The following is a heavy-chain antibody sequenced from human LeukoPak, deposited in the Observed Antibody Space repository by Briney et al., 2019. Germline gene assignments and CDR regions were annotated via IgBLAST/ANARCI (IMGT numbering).Heavy chain of an antibody. CDR3: ARDPSEYEWQRGWYRDF. J-gene: IGHJ4*02. CDR2: ISSSSSYI. D-gene: IGHD6-19*01. CDR1: GFTFSSYS. Sequence: GGSLRLSCAASGFTFSSYSMNWVRQAPGKGLEWVSSISSSSSYIYYADSVKGRFTISRDNAKNSLYLQMNSLRAEDTAVYYCARDPSEYEWQRGWYRDFWGQGSQVTVSS. V-gene: IGHV3-21*01.